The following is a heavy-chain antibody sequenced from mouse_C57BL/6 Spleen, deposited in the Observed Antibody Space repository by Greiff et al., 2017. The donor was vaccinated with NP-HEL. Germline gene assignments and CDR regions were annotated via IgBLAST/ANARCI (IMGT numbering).Heavy chain of an antibody. CDR1: GYTFTDYN. V-gene: IGHV1-18*01. CDR2: INPNNGGT. CDR3: VVFYDYGFAY. Sequence: EVKLMESGPELVKPGASVKIPCKASGYTFTDYNMDWVKQSHGKSLEWIGDINPNNGGTIYNQKFKGKATLTVDKSSSTAYMELRSLTSEDTAVYYCVVFYDYGFAYWGQGTLVTVSA. J-gene: IGHJ3*01. D-gene: IGHD2-4*01.